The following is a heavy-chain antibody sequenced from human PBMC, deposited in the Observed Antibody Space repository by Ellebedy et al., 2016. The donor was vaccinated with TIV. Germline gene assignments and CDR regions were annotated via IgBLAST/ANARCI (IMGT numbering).Heavy chain of an antibody. CDR1: GGSISSYY. D-gene: IGHD5-12*01. V-gene: IGHV4-59*01. CDR2: IYYSGST. CDR3: ASLPWITPYYFDY. Sequence: SETLSLXXTVSGGSISSYYWSWIRQPPGKGLEWIGYIYYSGSTNYNPSLKSRVTISVDTSKNQFSLKLSSVTAADTAVYYCASLPWITPYYFDYWGQGTLVTVSS. J-gene: IGHJ4*02.